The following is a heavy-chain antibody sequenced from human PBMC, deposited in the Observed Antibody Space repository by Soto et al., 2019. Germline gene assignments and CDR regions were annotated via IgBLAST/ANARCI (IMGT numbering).Heavy chain of an antibody. V-gene: IGHV3-33*06. Sequence: GVSLRLSCAASGFTFSSYGMHWVRQAPGKGLEWVAVIWYDGSNKYYADSVKGRFTISRDNSKNTLYLQMNSLRAEDTAVYYCAKAKASGQRSFHSWGQGTLVTVSA. CDR2: IWYDGSNK. D-gene: IGHD6-25*01. J-gene: IGHJ5*02. CDR1: GFTFSSYG. CDR3: AKAKASGQRSFHS.